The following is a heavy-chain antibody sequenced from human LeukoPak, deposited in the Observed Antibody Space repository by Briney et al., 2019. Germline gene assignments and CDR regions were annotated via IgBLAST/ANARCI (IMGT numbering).Heavy chain of an antibody. Sequence: GGSLRLSCAASGFTFSSYAMRWVRQAPGKGLEWISAISGSGSTIYYADSVKGRFTISRDNAKNSLYLQLNSLRAEDTAVYYCARFYCSSTSCYPEYFQHWGQGTLVTVSS. D-gene: IGHD2-2*01. CDR1: GFTFSSYA. J-gene: IGHJ1*01. CDR3: ARFYCSSTSCYPEYFQH. CDR2: ISGSGSTI. V-gene: IGHV3-23*01.